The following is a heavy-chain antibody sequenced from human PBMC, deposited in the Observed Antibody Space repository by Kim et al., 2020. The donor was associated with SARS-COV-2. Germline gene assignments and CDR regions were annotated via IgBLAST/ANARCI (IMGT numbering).Heavy chain of an antibody. Sequence: SETLSLTCAVYGGSFSGYYWSWIRQPPGKGLEWIGEINHSGSTNYNPSLKSRVTISVDTSKNQFSLKLSSVTAADTAVYYCARGLKRITIVGVVRNYYY. D-gene: IGHD3-3*01. CDR1: GGSFSGYY. V-gene: IGHV4-34*01. J-gene: IGHJ6*01. CDR3: ARGLKRITIVGVVRNYYY. CDR2: INHSGST.